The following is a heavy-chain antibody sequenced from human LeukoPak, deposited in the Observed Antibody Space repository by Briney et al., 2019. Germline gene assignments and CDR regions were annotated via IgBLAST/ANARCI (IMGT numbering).Heavy chain of an antibody. D-gene: IGHD3-22*01. CDR3: ARDWDAYDNSGHNWFDP. Sequence: GGSLRLSCAASGFTFTDAWMHWVRQTPGRGPEWVAVITDHGSTKYYTDSVKGRFTISRDNSKNILYLQMNSLRVEDAAVYYCARDWDAYDNSGHNWFDPWGQGTLVTVPS. V-gene: IGHV3-30-3*01. J-gene: IGHJ5*02. CDR2: ITDHGSTK. CDR1: GFTFTDAW.